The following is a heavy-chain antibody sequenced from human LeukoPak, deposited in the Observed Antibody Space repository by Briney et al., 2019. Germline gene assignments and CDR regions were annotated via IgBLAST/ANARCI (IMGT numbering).Heavy chain of an antibody. CDR2: IYYSGST. CDR1: GGSISNYY. J-gene: IGHJ5*02. CDR3: ARGGNCSGGSCYSDRGWFDP. V-gene: IGHV4-59*01. D-gene: IGHD2-15*01. Sequence: SETLSLTCIVSGGSISNYYWSWIRQPPGKGLEYIGYIYYSGSTSYNPSLKSRVTISVDMSKNQFPLKLSSVTAADTAVYYCARGGNCSGGSCYSDRGWFDPWGQGTLVTVSS.